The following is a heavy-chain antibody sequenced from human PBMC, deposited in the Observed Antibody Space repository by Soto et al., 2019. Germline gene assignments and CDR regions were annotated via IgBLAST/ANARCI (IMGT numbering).Heavy chain of an antibody. Sequence: SETLSLTCTVSGGSISSYYWSWIRQPPGKGLEWIGYIYYSGSTNYNPSLKSRVTISVDTSKNQFSLKLSSVTAADTAVYYCARGRGQPPIDYWGQGTLVTVSS. CDR2: IYYSGST. CDR3: ARGRGQPPIDY. V-gene: IGHV4-59*01. CDR1: GGSISSYY. J-gene: IGHJ4*02.